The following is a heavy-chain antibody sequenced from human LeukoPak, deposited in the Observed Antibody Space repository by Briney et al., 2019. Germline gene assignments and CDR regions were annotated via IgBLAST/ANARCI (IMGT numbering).Heavy chain of an antibody. D-gene: IGHD6-19*01. CDR2: IYSGGST. CDR3: ARDSGYSSGWYPRGGFAFDI. V-gene: IGHV3-53*01. Sequence: QPGGSLRLSCAASGFTVSSNYMSWVRQAPGKGLEWVSVIYSGGSTYYADSVKGRFTISRDNSKNTLYLRMNSLRAEDTAVYYCARDSGYSSGWYPRGGFAFDIWGQGTMVTVSS. CDR1: GFTVSSNY. J-gene: IGHJ3*02.